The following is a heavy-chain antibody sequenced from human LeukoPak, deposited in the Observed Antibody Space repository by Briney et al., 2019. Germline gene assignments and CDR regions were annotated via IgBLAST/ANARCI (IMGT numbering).Heavy chain of an antibody. CDR3: VRELRGGYFDY. D-gene: IGHD3-16*01. Sequence: ASVKASCKASGYTFTDYYLHWVRQAPGHGLGWMGIIIPSSGATNYAQKFQGRVTMTRDTSTSTVYMELTNLKSEDTAVYFCVRELRGGYFDYWGQGTLVTVSS. J-gene: IGHJ4*02. V-gene: IGHV1-46*01. CDR1: GYTFTDYY. CDR2: IIPSSGAT.